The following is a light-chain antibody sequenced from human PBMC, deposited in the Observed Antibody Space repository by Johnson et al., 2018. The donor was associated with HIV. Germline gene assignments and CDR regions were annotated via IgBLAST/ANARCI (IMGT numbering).Light chain of an antibody. CDR2: ENN. V-gene: IGLV1-51*02. J-gene: IGLJ1*01. CDR3: GTWDSSLSAYA. CDR1: SSNIGNNY. Sequence: QLVLTQPPSVSAAPGQKVTISCSGSSSNIGNNYVSWYQQLPGTAPKLLIYENNKRPSGIPDRFSGSKSGTSAPLGITGLCPEDEADYYCGTWDSSLSAYAFGTGTKVTVL.